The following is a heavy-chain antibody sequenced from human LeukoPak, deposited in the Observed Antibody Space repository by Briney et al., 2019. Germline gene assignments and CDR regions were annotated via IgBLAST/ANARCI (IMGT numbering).Heavy chain of an antibody. CDR2: IYYSGST. CDR3: ARLLGTFDY. CDR1: GGSISSGSYY. D-gene: IGHD7-27*01. Sequence: SETLSLTCTVSGGSISSGSYYWGWIRQPPGKGLEWIGSIYYSGSTYYNPSLKSRVTISVDMSKNQFSLKLSSVTAADTAVYYCARLLGTFDYWGQGTLVTVSS. V-gene: IGHV4-39*01. J-gene: IGHJ4*02.